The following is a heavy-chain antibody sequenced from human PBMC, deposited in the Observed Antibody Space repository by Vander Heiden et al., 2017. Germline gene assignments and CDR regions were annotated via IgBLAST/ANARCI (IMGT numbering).Heavy chain of an antibody. D-gene: IGHD1-26*01. CDR2: ISSSGSTI. CDR3: ARESGSIYDYYGMDV. J-gene: IGHJ6*02. V-gene: IGHV3-11*01. Sequence: QVQLVESGGGLVKPGWPLRLPCAASGFTSSDYYMSWIRQAPGKGLEWVSYISSSGSTIYYADSVKGRFTISRDNAKNSLYLQMNSLRAEDTAVYYCARESGSIYDYYGMDVWGQGTTVTVSS. CDR1: GFTSSDYY.